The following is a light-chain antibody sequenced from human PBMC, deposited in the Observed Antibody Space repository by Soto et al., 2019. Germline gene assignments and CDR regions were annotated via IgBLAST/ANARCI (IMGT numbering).Light chain of an antibody. V-gene: IGKV3-15*01. J-gene: IGKJ1*01. CDR3: QQFNNWPRT. Sequence: EIEMTQSPATLSVSPGERATLSCRASQSVSDNLAWYQQKPGQAPRLLIYGASTRASDIPARFSGSGSGTDFTLTISSLQSEDFAVYYCQQFNNWPRTLGQGTKVDIK. CDR2: GAS. CDR1: QSVSDN.